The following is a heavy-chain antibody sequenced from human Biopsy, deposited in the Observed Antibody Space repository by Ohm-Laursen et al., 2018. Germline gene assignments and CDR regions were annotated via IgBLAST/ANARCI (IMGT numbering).Heavy chain of an antibody. CDR2: MSHSGST. D-gene: IGHD5-12*01. J-gene: IGHJ4*02. CDR3: ARWEVGYSANDLRFDY. V-gene: IGHV4-34*01. Sequence: GTLSLTCAVYGGSFSGSYWTWIRQPPGKGLEWPGEMSHSGSTNHNPSLKSRVTISMDTSKNQFSLKLTSVTAADTAVYYCARWEVGYSANDLRFDYWGQGTLVTVSS. CDR1: GGSFSGSY.